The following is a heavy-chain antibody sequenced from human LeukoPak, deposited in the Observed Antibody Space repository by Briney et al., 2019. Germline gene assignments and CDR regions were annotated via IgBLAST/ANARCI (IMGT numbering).Heavy chain of an antibody. V-gene: IGHV4-38-2*02. Sequence: SETLSLTCTVAGYSISSGYYWGWIRQPPGKGLEWIGSIYHSGSTYYNPSLKSRVTISVDTSKNQFSLKLSSVTAADTAVYYCARDLSSVGLFDYWGQGTLVTVSS. CDR3: ARDLSSVGLFDY. J-gene: IGHJ4*02. D-gene: IGHD2/OR15-2a*01. CDR1: GYSISSGYY. CDR2: IYHSGST.